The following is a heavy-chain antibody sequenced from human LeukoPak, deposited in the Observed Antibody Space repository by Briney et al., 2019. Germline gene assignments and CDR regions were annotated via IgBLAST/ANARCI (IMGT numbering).Heavy chain of an antibody. J-gene: IGHJ4*02. CDR2: IKSKTDGGTT. D-gene: IGHD5-18*01. V-gene: IGHV3-15*01. Sequence: PGGSLRLSCAASGFTFSSYSMSWVRQAPGKGLEWVGRIKSKTDGGTTDYAAPVKGRFTISRDDSKNTLYLQMNSLKTEDTAVYYCTTDIQLWLPLHYWGQGTLVTVSS. CDR1: GFTFSSYS. CDR3: TTDIQLWLPLHY.